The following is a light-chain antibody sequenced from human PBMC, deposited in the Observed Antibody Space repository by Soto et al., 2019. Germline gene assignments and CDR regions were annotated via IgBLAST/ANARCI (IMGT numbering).Light chain of an antibody. CDR1: PSVSSS. CDR3: QQRSDWPWT. J-gene: IGKJ1*01. V-gene: IGKV3-15*01. CDR2: GAS. Sequence: IVMTQCPATLSVSXGERATLPCMARPSVSSSLAGYQQKPGPAPRLXXYGASTRANGSPARFSGSGSGTAFTPPISSLQSEDFAVYYGQQRSDWPWTFGQGTKVDIK.